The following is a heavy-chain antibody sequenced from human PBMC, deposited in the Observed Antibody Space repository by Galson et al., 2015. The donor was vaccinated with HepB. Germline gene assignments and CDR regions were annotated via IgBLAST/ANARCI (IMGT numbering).Heavy chain of an antibody. Sequence: SVKVSCKASGYTFTSYGISWVRQAPGQGLEWMGWISAYNGNTNYAQKLQGRVTMTTDTSTSTAYMELRGLRSDDTAVYYCAREYDYVWGSYRPLGYWGQGTLVTVSS. J-gene: IGHJ4*02. CDR3: AREYDYVWGSYRPLGY. CDR2: ISAYNGNT. V-gene: IGHV1-18*04. D-gene: IGHD3-16*02. CDR1: GYTFTSYG.